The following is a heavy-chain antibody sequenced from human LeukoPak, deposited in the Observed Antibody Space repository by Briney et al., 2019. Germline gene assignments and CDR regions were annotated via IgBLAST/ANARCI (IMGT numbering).Heavy chain of an antibody. J-gene: IGHJ6*03. V-gene: IGHV3-7*01. D-gene: IGHD3-3*01. CDR2: VNQHGSET. Sequence: PGGSLRLSCEVSGFTFSTYWMTWVRQAPGKGLEWVANVNQHGSETYYVDSVKGRFIISRDNAKNSLFLQMDSLTGEDTAVYYCAREAYDDFWSGSWRYYYYMDVWGKGTTVTVSS. CDR3: AREAYDDFWSGSWRYYYYMDV. CDR1: GFTFSTYW.